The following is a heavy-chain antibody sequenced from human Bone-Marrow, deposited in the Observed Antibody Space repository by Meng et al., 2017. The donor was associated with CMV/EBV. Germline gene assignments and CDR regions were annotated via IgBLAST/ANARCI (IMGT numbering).Heavy chain of an antibody. CDR2: ISAYNGNT. D-gene: IGHD2-2*01. CDR1: GYTFTSYG. V-gene: IGHV1-18*01. CDR3: AAGWDIVVVPADYYYYYGMDV. Sequence: ASVKVSCKASGYTFTSYGISWVRQAPGQGLEWMGWISAYNGNTNYAQKLQGRVTMTTDTSTSTAYMELSSLRSEDTAVYYCAAGWDIVVVPADYYYYYGMDVWGQGTTVTVSS. J-gene: IGHJ6*02.